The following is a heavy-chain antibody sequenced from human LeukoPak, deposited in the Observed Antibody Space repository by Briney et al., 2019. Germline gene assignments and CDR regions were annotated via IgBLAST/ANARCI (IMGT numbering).Heavy chain of an antibody. CDR2: MNPNSGNT. CDR3: ARGRPHGV. J-gene: IGHJ6*02. Sequence: ASVKVSCKASGGTFSSYAISWVRQAPGQGLEWMGWMNPNSGNTGYAQKFQGRVTMTRNTSINTAYMELSSLRSEDTAVYYCARGRPHGVWGPRTTVTVSS. CDR1: GGTFSSYA. V-gene: IGHV1-8*02.